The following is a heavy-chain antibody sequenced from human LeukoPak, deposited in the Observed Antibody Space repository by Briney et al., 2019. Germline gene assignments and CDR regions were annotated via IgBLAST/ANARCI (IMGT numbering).Heavy chain of an antibody. D-gene: IGHD2-2*02. V-gene: IGHV4-34*01. CDR1: GGSSSGYY. CDR3: ATKGYCSSTSCYTGFDP. Sequence: PSETLSLTCAVSGGSSSGYYWSWIRQPPGKGQEWIGGINHSRSTNYNPSLKSRVIISVDTSKNQFSLKLCSVTAADTAVYYCATKGYCSSTSCYTGFDPWGQGTLVTVSS. J-gene: IGHJ5*02. CDR2: INHSRST.